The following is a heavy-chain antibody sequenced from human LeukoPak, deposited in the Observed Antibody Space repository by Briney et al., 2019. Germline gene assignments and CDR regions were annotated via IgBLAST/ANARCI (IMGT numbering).Heavy chain of an antibody. CDR1: GFTFSSYA. CDR2: ISYDGSNK. D-gene: IGHD3-9*01. CDR3: ARDRPLDILTGYSYYFDY. V-gene: IGHV3-30*04. Sequence: GGSLRLSCAASGFTFSSYAMHWVRQAPGKGLEWVAVISYDGSNKYYADSVKGRFTISRDNSKNTLYLQMNSLRAEDTAVYYCARDRPLDILTGYSYYFDYWGQGTLVTVSS. J-gene: IGHJ4*02.